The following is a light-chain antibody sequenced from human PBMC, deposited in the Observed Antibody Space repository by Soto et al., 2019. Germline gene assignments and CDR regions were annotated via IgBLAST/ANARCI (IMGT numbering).Light chain of an antibody. J-gene: IGKJ1*01. CDR3: QQYSRCSA. CDR2: KAS. V-gene: IGKV1-5*03. CDR1: QTISSW. Sequence: DIQMTQSPSTLSASVGDRDTITCRASQTISSWLAWYQQKPGMAPKLLIYKASTLQSGVPSRFSGSGSGTEFTLTISSLQPDDFASYYCQQYSRCSAFGQGTKV.